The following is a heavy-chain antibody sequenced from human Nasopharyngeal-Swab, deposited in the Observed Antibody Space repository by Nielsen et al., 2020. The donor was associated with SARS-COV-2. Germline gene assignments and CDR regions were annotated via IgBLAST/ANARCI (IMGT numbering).Heavy chain of an antibody. CDR1: GFTFSSYD. J-gene: IGHJ4*02. V-gene: IGHV3-13*01. CDR2: IGTAGDT. CDR3: ARDREDHNLSYHPLFDN. D-gene: IGHD2/OR15-2a*01. Sequence: GESLKISCAASGFTFSSYDMHWVRQATGKGLEWVSAIGTAGDTYYPGSVKGRFTISRDNAKNMLYLQMNSLTVEDTAVYYCARDREDHNLSYHPLFDNWGQGTLVTVSS.